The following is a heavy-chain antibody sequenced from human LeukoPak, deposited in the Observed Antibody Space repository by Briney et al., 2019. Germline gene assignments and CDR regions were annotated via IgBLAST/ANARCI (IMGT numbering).Heavy chain of an antibody. J-gene: IGHJ4*02. Sequence: SETLSLTCAVYGGSFGGYYWSWIRQPPGKGLEWIGEINHSGSTNYNPSLKSRVTISVDTSKNQFSLKLSSVTAADTAVYYCASPGIAVAGTDYWGQGTLVTVSS. V-gene: IGHV4-34*01. CDR1: GGSFGGYY. CDR3: ASPGIAVAGTDY. D-gene: IGHD6-19*01. CDR2: INHSGST.